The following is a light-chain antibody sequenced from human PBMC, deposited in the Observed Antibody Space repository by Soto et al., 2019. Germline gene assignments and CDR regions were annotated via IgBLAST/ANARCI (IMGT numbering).Light chain of an antibody. J-gene: IGLJ3*02. CDR1: NIATKG. CDR3: QVWDTSSAHPGV. V-gene: IGLV3-21*02. Sequence: ELTQPPSVTVAPGQTASITFLGTNIATKGVHWYQHKPGQAPVLVVFDDSDRPSGIPDRFSGSHSGNTATLTISRVEAGDEAEYSCQVWDTSSAHPGVFGGGTKVTVL. CDR2: DDS.